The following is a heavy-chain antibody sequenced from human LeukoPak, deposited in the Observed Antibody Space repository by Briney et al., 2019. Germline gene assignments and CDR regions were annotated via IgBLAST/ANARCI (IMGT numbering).Heavy chain of an antibody. V-gene: IGHV3-48*03. J-gene: IGHJ4*02. CDR3: ARGKWEPLDY. D-gene: IGHD1-26*01. CDR1: GFTFSSYE. CDR2: ISSSGRTK. Sequence: PGGSLRLSCAASGFTFSSYEMNWVRQAPGKGLEWVSYISSSGRTKYYADSVKRRFTISRDNAKNSLYLQMNSLRAEDTAVYYCARGKWEPLDYWGQGTLVTVSS.